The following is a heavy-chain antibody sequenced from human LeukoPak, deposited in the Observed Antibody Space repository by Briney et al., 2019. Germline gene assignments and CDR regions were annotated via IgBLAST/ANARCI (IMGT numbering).Heavy chain of an antibody. CDR1: GGSISSSSYY. Sequence: SETLSLTCTVSGGSISSSSYYWGWIRQPPGKGLEWLGSIYYSGSTYYNPSLKSRVTISVDTSKNQFSLKLSSVTAADTAVYYCARLGTGTNCFDYWGQGTLVTVSS. V-gene: IGHV4-39*01. CDR3: ARLGTGTNCFDY. CDR2: IYYSGST. D-gene: IGHD1/OR15-1a*01. J-gene: IGHJ4*02.